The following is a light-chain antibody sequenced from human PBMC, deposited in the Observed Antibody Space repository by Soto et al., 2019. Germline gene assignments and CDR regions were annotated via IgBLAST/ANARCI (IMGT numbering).Light chain of an antibody. J-gene: IGKJ5*01. CDR1: QSVSSY. Sequence: EVVLTQSPATLSLSPGERATLSCRASQSVSSYLAWYQQQPGQAPRLLIYDASNRATGIPARFSGSGSGTDFTLTISSLEPEDFAVYYCQRRYNWPPITFGQGTRLEFK. V-gene: IGKV3-11*01. CDR2: DAS. CDR3: QRRYNWPPIT.